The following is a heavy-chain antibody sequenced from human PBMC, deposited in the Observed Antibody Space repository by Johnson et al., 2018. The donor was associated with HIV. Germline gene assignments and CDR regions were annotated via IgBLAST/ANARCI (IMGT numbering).Heavy chain of an antibody. D-gene: IGHD4-17*01. CDR3: AKDFFVAEETVTVTDDAFDI. CDR2: IRYDGSNK. CDR1: GFTFSSYG. Sequence: QVQLVESRGGVVQPGRSLRLSCAASGFTFSSYGMHWVRQAPGKGLEWVAFIRYDGSNKYYADSVKGRFTISRDNSKNTLYLQMNSLRAEDTAVYYCAKDFFVAEETVTVTDDAFDIWGQGTMVTVSS. V-gene: IGHV3-30*02. J-gene: IGHJ3*02.